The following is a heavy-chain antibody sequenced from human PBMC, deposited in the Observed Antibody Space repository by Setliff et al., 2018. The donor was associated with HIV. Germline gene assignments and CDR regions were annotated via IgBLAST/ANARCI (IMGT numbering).Heavy chain of an antibody. CDR1: GFTFSSYW. J-gene: IGHJ6*04. V-gene: IGHV3-7*03. Sequence: PGGPLRLSCAASGFTFSSYWMSWVRQAPGKGLEWVANIKQDGSEKYYVESVKGRFTISRDNAKNSLYLQMNSLRVEDTAVYYCVRTGLGLREVLSPGVWGTGTTVTVSS. CDR2: IKQDGSEK. D-gene: IGHD3-10*01. CDR3: VRTGLGLREVLSPGV.